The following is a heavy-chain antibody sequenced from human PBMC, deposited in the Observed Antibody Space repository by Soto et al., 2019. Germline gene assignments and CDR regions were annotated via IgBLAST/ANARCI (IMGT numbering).Heavy chain of an antibody. Sequence: PSETLSLTCTASGRTISSSLYYWGWIRQPPGKGLEWIGSIYYSGSTYYNPSLKSRVTISVDTSKNQFSLKLSSVTAADTAVYYCARRETGTIFGVVSPYDAFDIWGQGTMVT. CDR3: ARRETGTIFGVVSPYDAFDI. V-gene: IGHV4-39*01. CDR1: GRTISSSLYY. J-gene: IGHJ3*02. CDR2: IYYSGST. D-gene: IGHD3-3*01.